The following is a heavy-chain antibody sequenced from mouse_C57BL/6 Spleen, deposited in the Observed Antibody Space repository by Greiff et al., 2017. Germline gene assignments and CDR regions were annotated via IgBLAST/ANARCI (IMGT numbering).Heavy chain of an antibody. CDR3: ARGRDSNYSAMDY. CDR2: IYPGDGDT. CDR1: GYAFSSSW. D-gene: IGHD2-5*01. V-gene: IGHV1-82*01. Sequence: VQLQESGPELVKPGASVKISCKASGYAFSSSWMNWVKQRPGKGLEWIGRIYPGDGDTNYNGKFKGKATLTADTSSSTAYMQLSSLTSEDSAVYFCARGRDSNYSAMDYWGQGTSVTVSS. J-gene: IGHJ4*01.